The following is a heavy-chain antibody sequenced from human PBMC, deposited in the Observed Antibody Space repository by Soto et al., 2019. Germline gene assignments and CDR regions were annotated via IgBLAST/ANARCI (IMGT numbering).Heavy chain of an antibody. CDR1: GYTFTSYA. J-gene: IGHJ5*02. V-gene: IGHV1-3*01. CDR3: ANDYGDYPPTNWFDP. D-gene: IGHD4-17*01. CDR2: INAGNGNT. Sequence: VASVKVSCKASGYTFTSYAMHWVRQAPGQRLEWMGWINAGNGNTKYSQKFQGRVTITRDTSASTAYMELSSLRSEDTAVYYCANDYGDYPPTNWFDPWGQGTLVTVSS.